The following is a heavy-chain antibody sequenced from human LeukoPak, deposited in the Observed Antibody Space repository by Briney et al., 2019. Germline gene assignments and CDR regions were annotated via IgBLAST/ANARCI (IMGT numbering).Heavy chain of an antibody. CDR3: ASAVRGITGRYHYYYMDV. CDR1: GGSISSSSYY. D-gene: IGHD3-10*01. Sequence: PSETLSLTCTVSGGSISSSSYYWGWIRQPPGKGLEWIGSIYYSGSTYYNPSLKSRVTISVDTSKNQFSLKLSSVTAADTSVYYCASAVRGITGRYHYYYMDVWGKGTTVTISS. CDR2: IYYSGST. J-gene: IGHJ6*03. V-gene: IGHV4-39*01.